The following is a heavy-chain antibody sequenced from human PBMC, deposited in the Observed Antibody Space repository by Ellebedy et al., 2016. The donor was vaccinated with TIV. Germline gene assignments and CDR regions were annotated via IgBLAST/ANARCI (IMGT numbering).Heavy chain of an antibody. V-gene: IGHV3-30*04. CDR3: AKDFYGDYFHWFDP. CDR2: ISYDGSNK. Sequence: GESLKISCAVSGFTFSSHAMHWVRQAPGKGLEWVAVISYDGSNKYYADSVKGRFTIPRDNSKNTLYLQMNSLRAEDTAVYYCAKDFYGDYFHWFDPWGQGTLVTVSS. CDR1: GFTFSSHA. J-gene: IGHJ5*02. D-gene: IGHD4-17*01.